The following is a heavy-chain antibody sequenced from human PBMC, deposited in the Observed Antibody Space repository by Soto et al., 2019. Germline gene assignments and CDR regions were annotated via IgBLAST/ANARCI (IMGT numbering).Heavy chain of an antibody. CDR3: ARHRDCSGGSCQVLDY. D-gene: IGHD2-15*01. V-gene: IGHV5-51*01. J-gene: IGHJ4*02. CDR1: GYSFTSYW. CDR2: IYPGDSDT. Sequence: GESLKISCKGSGYSFTSYWIGWVRQMPGKGLEWMGIIYPGDSDTRYSPSFQGQVTISADKSISTAYLQWSSLKASDTAMYYCARHRDCSGGSCQVLDYWGQGTLVTVSS.